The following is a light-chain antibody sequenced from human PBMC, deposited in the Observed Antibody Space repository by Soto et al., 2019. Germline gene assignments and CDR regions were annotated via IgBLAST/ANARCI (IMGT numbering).Light chain of an antibody. CDR1: QSVSNY. J-gene: IGKJ4*01. CDR3: QQRSDWPLT. Sequence: EIVLTQSPATLSLSPGERATLSVRASQSVSNYLAWYQQRPGQAPRLLIYDASNRATGIPARFSGSGSGTDFTLTISSLEPEDVAVYYCQQRSDWPLTFGGGTKVEIK. CDR2: DAS. V-gene: IGKV3-11*01.